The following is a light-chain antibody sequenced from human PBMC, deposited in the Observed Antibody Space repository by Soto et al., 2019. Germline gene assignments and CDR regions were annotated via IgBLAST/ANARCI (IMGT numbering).Light chain of an antibody. Sequence: DIQLTQSPSFLYASVGDRVTITCRASQGISTYLAWYQQRPGKAPKLLIYDASTLQSGVPSRFSGSRSGTEFTLTISSLQPEDLATYYCQQLNGYVALTFGGGT. CDR3: QQLNGYVALT. CDR2: DAS. J-gene: IGKJ4*01. V-gene: IGKV1-9*01. CDR1: QGISTY.